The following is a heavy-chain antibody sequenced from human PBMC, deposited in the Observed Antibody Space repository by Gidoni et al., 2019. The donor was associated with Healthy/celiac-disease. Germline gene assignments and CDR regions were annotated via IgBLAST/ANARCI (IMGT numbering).Heavy chain of an antibody. J-gene: IGHJ3*02. CDR3: TTGGYYDSSGYLDAFDI. CDR1: GFTFSNAW. D-gene: IGHD3-22*01. Sequence: EVQLVESGGGLVKPGGSLRLSCAASGFTFSNAWMSWVRQAPGKGLEWVGRIKSKTDGGTTDYAAPVKGRFTISRDDSKNTLYLQMNSLKTEDTAVYYCTTGGYYDSSGYLDAFDIWGQGTMVTVSS. V-gene: IGHV3-15*01. CDR2: IKSKTDGGTT.